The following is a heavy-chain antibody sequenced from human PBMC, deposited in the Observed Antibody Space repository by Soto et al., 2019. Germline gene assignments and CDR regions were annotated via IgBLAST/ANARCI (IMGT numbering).Heavy chain of an antibody. CDR3: ARFGYYYDSSGYLYYFDY. Sequence: NPSETLSLTCTVSGGSISSGGYYWSWIRQHPGKGLEWIGYIYYSGSTYYNPSLKSRVTISVDTSKNQFSLKLSSVTAADTAVYYCARFGYYYDSSGYLYYFDYWGQGTLVTVSS. J-gene: IGHJ4*02. D-gene: IGHD3-22*01. CDR2: IYYSGST. V-gene: IGHV4-31*03. CDR1: GGSISSGGYY.